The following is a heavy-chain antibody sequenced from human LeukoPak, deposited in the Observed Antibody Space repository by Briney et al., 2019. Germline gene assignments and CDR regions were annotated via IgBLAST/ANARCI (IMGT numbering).Heavy chain of an antibody. CDR2: VYTSGST. D-gene: IGHD6-13*01. V-gene: IGHV4-4*07. CDR1: GGSINTYY. J-gene: IGHJ4*02. CDR3: ARGFSYSTWTIDY. Sequence: PSETLSLTCTVSGGSINTYYWSWIRQPAGKGLEWIGRVYTSGSTNYNPSLKSRIIMSVDTSKNQFSLKLSSVTAADTAVYYCARGFSYSTWTIDYWGQGTLVTVSS.